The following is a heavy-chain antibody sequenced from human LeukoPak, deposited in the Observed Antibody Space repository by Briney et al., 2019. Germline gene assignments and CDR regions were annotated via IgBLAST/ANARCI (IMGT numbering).Heavy chain of an antibody. CDR3: ARGLKVRGVIITD. D-gene: IGHD3-10*01. J-gene: IGHJ4*02. V-gene: IGHV4-34*01. Sequence: PSETLSLTCAVYGGSFSGYYWSWIRQPPGKGLEWSGEINHSGSTNYNPSLKSRVTISVDTSKNQFSLKLSSVTAADTAVYYCARGLKVRGVIITDWGQGTLVTVSS. CDR1: GGSFSGYY. CDR2: INHSGST.